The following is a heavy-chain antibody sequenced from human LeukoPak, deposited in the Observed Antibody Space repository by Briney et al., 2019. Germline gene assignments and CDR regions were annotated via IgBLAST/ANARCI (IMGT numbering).Heavy chain of an antibody. J-gene: IGHJ4*02. Sequence: PGGSLRLSCAASGFTFSTYAMTWVRQAPGKGLEWVSLISGTGGSTYYADSVKGRFTISRDNSKNTLYLQMNSLRAEDTAVYYCAKDPRRVVNYYFDYWGQGTLVTVSS. CDR3: AKDPRRVVNYYFDY. CDR1: GFTFSTYA. D-gene: IGHD3-22*01. V-gene: IGHV3-23*01. CDR2: ISGTGGST.